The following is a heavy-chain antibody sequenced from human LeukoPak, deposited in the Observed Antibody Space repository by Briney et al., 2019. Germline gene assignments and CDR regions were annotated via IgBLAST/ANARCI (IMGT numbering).Heavy chain of an antibody. V-gene: IGHV4-28*05. CDR2: IYHTGTI. CDR1: GYSISSPNW. J-gene: IGHJ4*02. CDR3: ATLVSTRYYFDY. Sequence: PSETLSLTCAVSGYSISSPNWWGWIRQPPGKGLEWIGYIYHTGTIYYNPSLKSRVTISIDTSKNQFSLRLTSVTAADTAVYFCATLVSTRYYFDYWGQGTLVTVSS. D-gene: IGHD5/OR15-5a*01.